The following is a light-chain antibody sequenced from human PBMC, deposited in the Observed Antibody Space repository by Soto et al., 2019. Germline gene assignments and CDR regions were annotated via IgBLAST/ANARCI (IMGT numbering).Light chain of an antibody. CDR2: EGS. V-gene: IGLV2-23*01. CDR1: SSDVGSYNL. J-gene: IGLJ1*01. Sequence: ALTQPASVYGSPGQSITISCTGTSSDVGSYNLVSWYQQHPGKAPKLMIYEGSKRPSGVSNRFSGSKSGNTASLTISGLQAEDEADYYCCSYAGSSTYVFGTGTKVTVL. CDR3: CSYAGSSTYV.